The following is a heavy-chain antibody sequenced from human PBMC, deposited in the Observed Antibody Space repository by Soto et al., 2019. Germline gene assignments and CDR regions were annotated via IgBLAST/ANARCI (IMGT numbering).Heavy chain of an antibody. Sequence: QVQLQQWGAGLLKPSETLSLTCAVYGGSFSGYYWSWIRQPPGKGLEWIGEINHSGSTNYNPSLKSRVTISVDTSKNQFSLKLSYVTAEDTAVYYCARAVVVLAATYYYYYMDVWGKGTTVTVSS. J-gene: IGHJ6*03. CDR1: GGSFSGYY. V-gene: IGHV4-34*01. CDR3: ARAVVVLAATYYYYYMDV. CDR2: INHSGST. D-gene: IGHD2-15*01.